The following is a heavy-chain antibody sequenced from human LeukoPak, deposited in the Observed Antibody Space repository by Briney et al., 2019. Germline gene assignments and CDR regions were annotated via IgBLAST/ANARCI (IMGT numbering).Heavy chain of an antibody. J-gene: IGHJ4*02. CDR1: GFTFSSYA. D-gene: IGHD1-26*01. V-gene: IGHV3-23*01. CDR2: ISGSGGST. Sequence: PGGSLRLPCAASGFTFSSYAMGWVRQAPGKGLEWVSAISGSGGSTYYADSVKGRFTISRDNSKNTLYLQMNSLRAEDTAVYYCAKDGIPVFFLPPQHFDYWGQGTLVTVSS. CDR3: AKDGIPVFFLPPQHFDY.